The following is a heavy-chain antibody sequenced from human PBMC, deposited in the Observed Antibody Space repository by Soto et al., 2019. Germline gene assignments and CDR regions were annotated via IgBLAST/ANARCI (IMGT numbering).Heavy chain of an antibody. J-gene: IGHJ2*01. D-gene: IGHD3-10*01. CDR2: IIPIFGTA. V-gene: IGHV1-69*06. CDR1: GGTFSSYA. CDR3: ARVGWFRGAYNWYFDL. Sequence: QVQLVQSGAEVKKPGSSVKVSCKASGGTFSSYAISWVRQAPGQGLEWMGGIIPIFGTANYAQKFQGRVTITADKYTSTAYMELSSLRSEDTAVYYCARVGWFRGAYNWYFDLLGRGTLVTGSS.